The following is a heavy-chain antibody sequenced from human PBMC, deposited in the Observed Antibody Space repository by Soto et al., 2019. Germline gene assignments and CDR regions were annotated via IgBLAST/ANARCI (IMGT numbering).Heavy chain of an antibody. J-gene: IGHJ4*02. CDR1: GFTFSTYG. CDR3: ATSTSGSWPHGPH. D-gene: IGHD3-10*01. V-gene: IGHV3-33*01. CDR2: IWYDGSNK. Sequence: GGSLRLSCAASGFTFSTYGMHWVRQAPGKGLEWVAVIWYDGSNKYYADSVKGRFTISRDNSKNTLYLQMNSLRAEDTAVYHCATSTSGSWPHGPHWGQGTLVTVSS.